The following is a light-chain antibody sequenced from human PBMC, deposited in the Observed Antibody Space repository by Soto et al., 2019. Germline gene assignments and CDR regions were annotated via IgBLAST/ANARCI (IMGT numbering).Light chain of an antibody. CDR3: HQRSNWPPLT. J-gene: IGKJ4*01. CDR1: QSVGGY. V-gene: IGKV3-11*01. CDR2: DAS. Sequence: EIVLTQSPATLSLSPGERATLSCRASQSVGGYLDWYQQKPVQAPRLRIYDASNRASGIPDRLSGSGTGTAFTLTISSLSPDNLAVYDCHQRSNWPPLTFGGGTKVEIK.